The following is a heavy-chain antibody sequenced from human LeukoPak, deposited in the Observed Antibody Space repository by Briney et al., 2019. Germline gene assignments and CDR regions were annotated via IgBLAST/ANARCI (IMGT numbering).Heavy chain of an antibody. J-gene: IGHJ4*02. V-gene: IGHV3-48*01. CDR1: GFTFSSYS. D-gene: IGHD3-22*01. Sequence: GGSLRLSCAASGFTFSSYSMNWVRQAPGKGLEWVSYISSSSSTIYYADSVKGRITISRDNAKNSLHLQMNSLRAEDTAVYYCARLYYFDSSGYCDYWGQGTLVTVSS. CDR3: ARLYYFDSSGYCDY. CDR2: ISSSSSTI.